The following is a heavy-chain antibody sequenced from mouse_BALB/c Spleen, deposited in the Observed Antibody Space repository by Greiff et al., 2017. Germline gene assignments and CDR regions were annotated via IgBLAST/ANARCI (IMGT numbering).Heavy chain of an antibody. J-gene: IGHJ4*01. CDR2: IWSGGST. V-gene: IGHV2-2*02. CDR3: ARSPPLYRAGAMDY. CDR1: GFSLTSYG. Sequence: VQGVESGPGLVQPSQSLSITCTVSGFSLTSYGVHWVRQSPGKGLEWLGVIWSGGSTDYNAAFISRLSISKDNSKSQVFFKMNSLQANDTAIYYCARSPPLYRAGAMDYWGQGTSVTVSS. D-gene: IGHD2-14*01.